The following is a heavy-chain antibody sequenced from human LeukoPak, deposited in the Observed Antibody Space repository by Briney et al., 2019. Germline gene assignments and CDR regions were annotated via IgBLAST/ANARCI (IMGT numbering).Heavy chain of an antibody. V-gene: IGHV3-23*01. CDR3: AKADATIGGAFDI. D-gene: IGHD3-3*01. CDR2: ISGTSDTT. Sequence: PGGSLRLSCAVSGFIFKNYAMSWVRQAPGKGLEWVSIISGTSDTTRYGDSVRGRFTTSRDNPRNTLYLQMNSLRVDDTAVYYCAKADATIGGAFDIWGQGTMVTVSS. CDR1: GFIFKNYA. J-gene: IGHJ3*02.